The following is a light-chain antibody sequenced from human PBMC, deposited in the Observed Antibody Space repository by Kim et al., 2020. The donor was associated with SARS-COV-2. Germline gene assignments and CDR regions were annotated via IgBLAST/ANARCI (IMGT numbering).Light chain of an antibody. CDR3: LLFYSGSWV. CDR1: TGPVTSAYL. V-gene: IGLV7-43*01. Sequence: QAVVTQEPSLTVSPGETVTLTCASSTGPVTSAYLPHWFHQTPGQPPRSLIYAVNSRHSWTPARFSGSLLGGKAALTVSGVQPEDEADYYCLLFYSGSWVFGGGTQMTVL. CDR2: AVN. J-gene: IGLJ3*02.